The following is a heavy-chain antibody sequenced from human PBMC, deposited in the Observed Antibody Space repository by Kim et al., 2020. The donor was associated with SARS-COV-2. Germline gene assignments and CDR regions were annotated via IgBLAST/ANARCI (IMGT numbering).Heavy chain of an antibody. D-gene: IGHD5-18*01. V-gene: IGHV1-8*01. CDR3: ARGLGSEIQLWLDYYYGMDV. CDR2: MNPNSGNT. CDR1: GYTFTSYD. J-gene: IGHJ6*02. Sequence: ASVKVSCKASGYTFTSYDINWVRQATGQGLEWMGWMNPNSGNTGYAQKFQGRVTMTRNTSISTAYMELSRLRSEDTAVYYCARGLGSEIQLWLDYYYGMDVWGQGTTVTVSS.